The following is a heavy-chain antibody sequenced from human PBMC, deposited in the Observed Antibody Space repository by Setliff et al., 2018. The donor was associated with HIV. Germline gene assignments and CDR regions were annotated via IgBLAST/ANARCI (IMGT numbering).Heavy chain of an antibody. CDR3: ARDKDEDYGSTSFDY. Sequence: PGGSLRLSCAASGFTFSDYYMSWLRQAPGKGLEWVSYISRDGNTIYYADSVKGRFTISRDNAKNSLYLRLNSLRPEDTAVYYCARDKDEDYGSTSFDYWGQGILVTVSS. V-gene: IGHV3-11*01. CDR1: GFTFSDYY. D-gene: IGHD4-17*01. CDR2: ISRDGNTI. J-gene: IGHJ4*02.